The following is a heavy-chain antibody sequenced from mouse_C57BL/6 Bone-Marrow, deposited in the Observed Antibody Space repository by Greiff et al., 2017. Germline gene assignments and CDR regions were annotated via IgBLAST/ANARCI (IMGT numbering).Heavy chain of an antibody. CDR3: ALDSSGYEFAY. CDR2: IYPGDGDT. V-gene: IGHV1-82*01. CDR1: GYAFSSSW. Sequence: QVQLKESGPELVKPGASVKISCKASGYAFSSSWMNWVKQGPGKGLEWIGRIYPGDGDTNYNGKFKGKATLTADKSSSTAYMQLSSLTSEDSAVYFCALDSSGYEFAYWGQGTLVTVSA. J-gene: IGHJ3*01. D-gene: IGHD3-2*02.